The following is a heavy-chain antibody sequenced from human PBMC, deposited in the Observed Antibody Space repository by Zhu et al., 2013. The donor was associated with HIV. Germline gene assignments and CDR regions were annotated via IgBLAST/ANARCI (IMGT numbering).Heavy chain of an antibody. D-gene: IGHD6-13*01. Sequence: QVQLVQSGAEVKKPGASVKVSCKASGYTFTSYDINWVRQATGQGLEWMGWMNPNSGNTGYAQKFQGRVTMTRNTSISTAYMELSSLRSEDTAVYYCATLGWALGYSSSNLYSSLWGQGTTVTVSS. CDR2: MNPNSGNT. CDR3: ATLGWALGYSSSNLYSSL. CDR1: GYTFTSYD. J-gene: IGHJ6*02. V-gene: IGHV1-8*01.